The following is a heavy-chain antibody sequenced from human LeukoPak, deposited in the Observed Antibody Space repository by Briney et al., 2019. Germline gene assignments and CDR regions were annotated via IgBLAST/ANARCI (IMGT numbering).Heavy chain of an antibody. D-gene: IGHD3-22*01. CDR2: IYTSGST. CDR3: AREAYYDSSGYSLDY. Sequence: SETLSLTCTVSGGSISSYYWSWIRQPAGKGLDWIGRIYTSGSTNYNPSLKSRVTMSVDTSKNHFSLKLSSVTAADTAVYYCAREAYYDSSGYSLDYWGQGTLVTVSS. CDR1: GGSISSYY. J-gene: IGHJ4*02. V-gene: IGHV4-4*07.